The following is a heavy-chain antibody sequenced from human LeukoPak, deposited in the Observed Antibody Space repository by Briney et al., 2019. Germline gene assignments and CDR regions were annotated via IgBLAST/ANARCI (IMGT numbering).Heavy chain of an antibody. D-gene: IGHD3-22*01. V-gene: IGHV3-11*04. Sequence: GGSLRLSCAASGLTFSDYYMSWIRQAPGKGLERVSYISSSGSTIYYADSVKGRFTISRDNAKNSLYLQMNSLRAEDTAVYYCARDTYYHDSSGYYPTRNLDYWGQGTLVTVSS. CDR3: ARDTYYHDSSGYYPTRNLDY. CDR2: ISSSGSTI. J-gene: IGHJ4*02. CDR1: GLTFSDYY.